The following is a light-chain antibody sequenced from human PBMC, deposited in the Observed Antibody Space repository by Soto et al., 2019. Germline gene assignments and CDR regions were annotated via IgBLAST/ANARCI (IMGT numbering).Light chain of an antibody. J-gene: IGKJ3*01. Sequence: EIVLTQSPGTLSLSPGERATLSCRASQSVSRSYFAWYQQKPGQAPRLLIYGASSRATGIPDRFSGSGSGTDFTLTISKLEPEDSAVYYCQQYDGSPPFTFGPGTKVDIK. CDR2: GAS. CDR3: QQYDGSPPFT. CDR1: QSVSRSY. V-gene: IGKV3-20*01.